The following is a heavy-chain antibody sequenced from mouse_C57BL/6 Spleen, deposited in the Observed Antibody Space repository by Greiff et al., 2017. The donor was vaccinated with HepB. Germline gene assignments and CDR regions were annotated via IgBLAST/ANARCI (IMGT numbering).Heavy chain of an antibody. CDR1: GYSITSGYD. CDR3: ARGNYYGSRYFDV. V-gene: IGHV3-1*01. D-gene: IGHD1-1*01. CDR2: ISYSGST. J-gene: IGHJ1*03. Sequence: EVQLVESGPGMVKPSQSLSLTCTVTGYSITSGYDWHWIRHFPGNKLEWMGYISYSGSTNYNPSLKSRISITHDTSKNHFFLKLNSVTTEDTATYYCARGNYYGSRYFDVWGTGTTVTVSS.